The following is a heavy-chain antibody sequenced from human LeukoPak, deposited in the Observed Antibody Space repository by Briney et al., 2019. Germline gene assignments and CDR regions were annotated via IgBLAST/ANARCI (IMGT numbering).Heavy chain of an antibody. Sequence: PSETLSLTCTVSGYSISTGYYWVWIRQPPGKGPEWIGSIYHSGNILYNPSLKSRVTISMDTSTNQFSLQLSSVTAADTAVYYCARNPTGEKYFDYWGQGTLVTVSS. CDR1: GYSISTGYY. J-gene: IGHJ4*02. D-gene: IGHD7-27*01. CDR2: IYHSGNI. V-gene: IGHV4-38-2*02. CDR3: ARNPTGEKYFDY.